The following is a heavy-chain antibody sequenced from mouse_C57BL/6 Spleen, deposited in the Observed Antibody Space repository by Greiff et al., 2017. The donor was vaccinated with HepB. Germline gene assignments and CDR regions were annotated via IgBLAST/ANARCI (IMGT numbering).Heavy chain of an antibody. CDR3: ARERTAGGSSSSWYFDV. D-gene: IGHD1-1*01. V-gene: IGHV3-6*01. CDR2: ISYDGSN. CDR1: GYSITSGYY. J-gene: IGHJ1*03. Sequence: EVQRAESGPGLVKPSQSLSLTCSVTGYSITSGYYWNWIRQFPGNKLEWMGYISYDGSNNYNPSLKNRISITRDTSKNQFFLKLNSVTTEDTATYYCARERTAGGSSSSWYFDVWGTGTTVTVSS.